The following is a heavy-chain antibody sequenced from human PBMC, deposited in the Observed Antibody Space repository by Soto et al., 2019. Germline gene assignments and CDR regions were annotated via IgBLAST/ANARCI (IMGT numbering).Heavy chain of an antibody. CDR3: ARDSSRRNYGMDV. V-gene: IGHV4-30-4*01. CDR1: GGSISSGDYY. J-gene: IGHJ6*02. D-gene: IGHD6-13*01. CDR2: IYYSGST. Sequence: SETLSLTCTVSGGSISSGDYYWSWIRQPPGKGLEWVGYIYYSGSTYYNPSLKSRVTISVDTSKNQFSLKLSSVTAADTAVYYCARDSSRRNYGMDVWGQGTTVTVSS.